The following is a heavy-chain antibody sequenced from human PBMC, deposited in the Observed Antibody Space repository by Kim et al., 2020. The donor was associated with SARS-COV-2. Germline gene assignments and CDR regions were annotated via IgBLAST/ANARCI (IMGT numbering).Heavy chain of an antibody. CDR2: IYYSGST. J-gene: IGHJ4*02. CDR1: GGSISSYY. D-gene: IGHD6-13*01. V-gene: IGHV4-59*01. CDR3: ARDRAGYSSSGGLDY. Sequence: SETLSLTCTVSGGSISSYYWSWIRQPPGKGLEWIGYIYYSGSTNYNPSLKSRVTISVDTSKNQFSLKLSSVTAADTAVYYCARDRAGYSSSGGLDYWGQGTLVTVSS.